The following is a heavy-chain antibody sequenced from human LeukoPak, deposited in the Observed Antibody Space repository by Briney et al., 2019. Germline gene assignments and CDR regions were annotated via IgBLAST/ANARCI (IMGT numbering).Heavy chain of an antibody. CDR3: ARDQGSGWSEKADY. CDR2: IQPNSGGT. V-gene: IGHV1-2*02. D-gene: IGHD6-19*01. Sequence: ASVKVSCKASGYTFTGYYMHWVRQAPGQGLEWMGWIQPNSGGTNYAQKLHGRGTMTTDTYISTAYMELSRLRSDDTAVYYCARDQGSGWSEKADYWGQGTLVTVSS. CDR1: GYTFTGYY. J-gene: IGHJ4*02.